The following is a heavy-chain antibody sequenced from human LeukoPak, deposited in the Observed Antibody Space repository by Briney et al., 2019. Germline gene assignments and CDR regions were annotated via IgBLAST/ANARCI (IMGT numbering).Heavy chain of an antibody. CDR1: GFTFSNYV. D-gene: IGHD6-19*01. CDR2: ITNNGDSR. J-gene: IGHJ1*01. CDR3: ARGAVTVAGPAEHFQH. Sequence: GGSLRLSCSASGFTFSNYVMHWVRQAPGKGLEYVSAITNNGDSRYYADSVKGRFTISRDNAKNSLYLQMNSLRAEDTAVYYCARGAVTVAGPAEHFQHWGQGTLVTVSS. V-gene: IGHV3-64*04.